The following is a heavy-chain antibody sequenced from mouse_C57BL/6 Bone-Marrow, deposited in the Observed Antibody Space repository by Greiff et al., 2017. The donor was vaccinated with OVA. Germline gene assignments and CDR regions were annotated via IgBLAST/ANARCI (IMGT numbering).Heavy chain of an antibody. J-gene: IGHJ2*01. CDR3: TSRAYD. CDR2: IDPETGGT. D-gene: IGHD6-5*01. V-gene: IGHV1-15*01. CDR1: GYTFTDYE. Sequence: QVQLKESGAELVRPGASVTLSCKASGYTFTDYEMHWVKQTPVHGLEWIGAIDPETGGTAYNQKFKGKAILTADKSSSTAYMELRSLTSEDSAVYYCTSRAYDWGQGTTLTVSS.